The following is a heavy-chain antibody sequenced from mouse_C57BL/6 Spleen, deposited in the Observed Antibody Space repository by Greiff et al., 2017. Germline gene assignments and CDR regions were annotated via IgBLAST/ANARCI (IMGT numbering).Heavy chain of an antibody. Sequence: QVQLQQSGAELVRPGASVKLSCKASGYTFTDYYINWVKQRPGQGLEWIARIYPGSGNTYYNEKFKGKATLTADTSSSTAYMQLSSLTSEDSAVYFCARGYDGYIQEYYFEGWGTSTTLT. CDR2: IYPGSGNT. D-gene: IGHD2-3*01. CDR1: GYTFTDYY. J-gene: IGHJ2*01. V-gene: IGHV1-76*01. CDR3: ARGYDGYIQEYYFEG.